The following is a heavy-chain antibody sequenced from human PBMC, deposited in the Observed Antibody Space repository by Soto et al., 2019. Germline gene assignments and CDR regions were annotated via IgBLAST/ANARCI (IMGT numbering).Heavy chain of an antibody. CDR3: ARDRRGYYFDY. CDR1: GGTFSSYA. Sequence: AVKVSCKASGGTFSSYAISWVRQAPGQRLEWMGGIIPIFGTANYAQKFQGRVTITADKSTSTAYMELSSLRSEDTAVYYCARDRRGYYFDYWGQGTLVTVSS. V-gene: IGHV1-69*06. CDR2: IIPIFGTA. J-gene: IGHJ4*02. D-gene: IGHD3-10*01.